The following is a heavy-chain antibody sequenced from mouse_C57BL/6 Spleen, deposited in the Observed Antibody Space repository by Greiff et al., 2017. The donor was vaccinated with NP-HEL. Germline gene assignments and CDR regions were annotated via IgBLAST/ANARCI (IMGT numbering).Heavy chain of an antibody. CDR2: IRLKSDNYAT. CDR3: TGIYYYGSSYRNYAMDY. V-gene: IGHV6-3*01. Sequence: DVHLVESGGGLVQPGGSMKLSCVASGFTFSNYWMNWVRQSPEKGLEWVAQIRLKSDNYATHYAESVKGRFTISRDDSKSSVYLQMNNLRAEDTGIYYCTGIYYYGSSYRNYAMDYWGQGTSVTVSS. CDR1: GFTFSNYW. J-gene: IGHJ4*01. D-gene: IGHD1-1*01.